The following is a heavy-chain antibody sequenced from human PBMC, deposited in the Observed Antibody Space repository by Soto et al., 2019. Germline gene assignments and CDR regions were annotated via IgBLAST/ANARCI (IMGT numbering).Heavy chain of an antibody. Sequence: QVQLVESGGGLVKPGGCLRLSCAASGCTFSDYYMSWIRQAPGKGLEWVSYISSSGSTIYYADSVKGRFTISRDNAKNSLYLQMNSLRAEDTAVYYCARVRTYCSGGRCYFTPDLYYFDSWGLGTLVTVSS. J-gene: IGHJ4*02. V-gene: IGHV3-11*01. CDR1: GCTFSDYY. CDR3: ARVRTYCSGGRCYFTPDLYYFDS. CDR2: ISSSGSTI. D-gene: IGHD2-15*01.